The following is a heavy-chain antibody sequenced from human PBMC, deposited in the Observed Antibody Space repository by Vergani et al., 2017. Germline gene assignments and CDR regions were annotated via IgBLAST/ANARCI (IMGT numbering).Heavy chain of an antibody. CDR2: FDPEDGAT. V-gene: IGHV1-24*01. CDR3: ATPRLRFTYYYYYGMDV. Sequence: QVQLVQSGAEVKKPGASVKVSCKVSGYTLTELSMHWVRQAPGKGLEWMGGFDPEDGATIYAQKFQGRVTMTEDTPTYTAYMELSSLRSEDTAVYYCATPRLRFTYYYYYGMDVWGQGTTVTVSS. J-gene: IGHJ6*02. CDR1: GYTLTELS. D-gene: IGHD5-12*01.